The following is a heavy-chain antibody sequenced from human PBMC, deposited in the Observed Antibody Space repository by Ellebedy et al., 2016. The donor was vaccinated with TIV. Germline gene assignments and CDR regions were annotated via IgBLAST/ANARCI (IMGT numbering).Heavy chain of an antibody. CDR2: IYPGDSDT. CDR1: GYRFTSFW. V-gene: IGHV5-51*01. Sequence: PGGSLRLSCKAAGYRFTSFWIAWVRQMPGQGLEWMGIIYPGDSDTRYSPSFQGQVTISADKSISTAYLQWSSLKASDTAMYDCARDSGLDYWGQGTLVTVSS. J-gene: IGHJ4*02. CDR3: ARDSGLDY. D-gene: IGHD1-14*01.